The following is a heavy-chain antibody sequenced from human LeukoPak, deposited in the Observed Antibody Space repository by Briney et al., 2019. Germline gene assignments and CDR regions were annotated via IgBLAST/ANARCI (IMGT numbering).Heavy chain of an antibody. CDR1: GYDFSTKW. J-gene: IGHJ5*02. CDR2: IYPLESIT. V-gene: IGHV5-51*01. Sequence: GESLKISCQTSGYDFSTKWIGWVRQMPGKGLEWMGIIYPLESITKYSPAFQGHVTLTADTSFNTAFLQWTSLKASDTAIYYCARLAPDYADYWFDPWGQGTLVTVSS. D-gene: IGHD4-17*01. CDR3: ARLAPDYADYWFDP.